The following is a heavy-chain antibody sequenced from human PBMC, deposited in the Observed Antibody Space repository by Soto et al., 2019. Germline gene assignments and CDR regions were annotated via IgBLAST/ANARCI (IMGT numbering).Heavy chain of an antibody. CDR3: ARDGVPGGYGNEY. CDR2: IYYSGST. V-gene: IGHV4-30-2*01. Sequence: SETLSLTCTVSGVSMRTGGYSWSWIRQPLGRGLEWLGYIYYSGSTYYNPSLKSRVTFSVDRSRNQFSLKLTSVTSADTAVYFCARDGVPGGYGNEYWGPGALATVPS. CDR1: GVSMRTGGYS. D-gene: IGHD1-1*01. J-gene: IGHJ4*02.